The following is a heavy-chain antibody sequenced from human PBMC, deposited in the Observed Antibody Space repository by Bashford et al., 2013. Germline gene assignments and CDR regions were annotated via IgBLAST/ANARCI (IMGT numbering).Heavy chain of an antibody. CDR2: LPLQCGT. Sequence: SGYTFTGVQFALGATGPGQGLESDGMDLPLQCGTNSGQKFQGRVTLTRDTSIATAYMELSRLTSDDTAVYYCARDGVSGGAFDIWGQGTTVTVSS. D-gene: IGHD3-10*01. J-gene: IGHJ3*02. CDR1: GYTFTGVQ. CDR3: ARDGVSGGAFDI. V-gene: IGHV1-2*02.